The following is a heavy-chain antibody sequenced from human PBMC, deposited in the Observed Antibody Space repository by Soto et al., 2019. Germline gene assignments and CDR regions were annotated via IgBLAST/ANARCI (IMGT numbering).Heavy chain of an antibody. CDR3: AVGRHKTSGSNTWFDP. Sequence: EVQLLESGGGLVQPGGSLRLSCAASGVTFSTYAMNWVRQAPGKGLEWVSTISNTGGATFYAGSVKGRFTISRDNSKNPLYLHMNSLGADDSAIYFCAVGRHKTSGSNTWFDPWGRGTLVTVSS. V-gene: IGHV3-23*01. CDR1: GVTFSTYA. D-gene: IGHD3-22*01. J-gene: IGHJ5*02. CDR2: ISNTGGAT.